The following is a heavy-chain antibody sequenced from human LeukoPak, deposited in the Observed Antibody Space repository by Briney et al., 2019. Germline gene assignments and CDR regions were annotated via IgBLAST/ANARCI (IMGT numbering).Heavy chain of an antibody. CDR1: CGSISSSSYY. J-gene: IGHJ4*02. Sequence: PSETLSLTCTVSCGSISSSSYYWGWIRPPPGEGLEWIGSIYYSGSTYYNPSVKSRVTISVDTSKNQFSLKLSSETAADTAVYYCARVGIAARRGLDYWGQGTLVTVSS. D-gene: IGHD6-6*01. V-gene: IGHV4-39*07. CDR2: IYYSGST. CDR3: ARVGIAARRGLDY.